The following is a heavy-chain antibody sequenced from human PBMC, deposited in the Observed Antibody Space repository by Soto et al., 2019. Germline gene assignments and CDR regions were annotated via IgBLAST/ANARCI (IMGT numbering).Heavy chain of an antibody. CDR3: AKHTKFYYDRTGPGDSFDY. V-gene: IGHV3-23*01. CDR1: GFTFSSNA. D-gene: IGHD3-22*01. Sequence: LRLSCAASGFTFSSNAMSWVRQVPGKGLEWVSGITGSGGITHYADSVKGRFTISRDNSRNTLHLQMNYLRVEDTAVYFCAKHTKFYYDRTGPGDSFDYWGQGTLVTVSS. CDR2: ITGSGGIT. J-gene: IGHJ4*02.